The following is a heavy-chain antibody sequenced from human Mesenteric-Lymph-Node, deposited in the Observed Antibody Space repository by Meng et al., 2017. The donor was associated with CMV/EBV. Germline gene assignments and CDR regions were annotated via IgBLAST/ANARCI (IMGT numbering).Heavy chain of an antibody. J-gene: IGHJ5*02. CDR3: ARDIGYSSNWFDP. Sequence: GGSLRLSCAASEFTFSDYNMNWVRQAPGKGLEWVSSISATSAHIHYADSVKGRFTISRDNAQNSLYLQMNNLRAEDTALYYCARDIGYSSNWFDPWGQGTLVTVSS. V-gene: IGHV3-21*01. CDR2: ISATSAHI. D-gene: IGHD5-18*01. CDR1: EFTFSDYN.